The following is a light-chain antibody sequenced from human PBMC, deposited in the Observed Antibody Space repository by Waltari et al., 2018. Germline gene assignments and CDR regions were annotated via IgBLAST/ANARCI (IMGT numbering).Light chain of an antibody. CDR3: QSADSSGNTYV. V-gene: IGLV3-25*02. CDR2: KAS. CDR1: ALPKKY. Sequence: SYELTQPPSVSVSPGQTARITCSGDALPKKYAYWYQQKPGQAPVLVIYKASERPSGIPARFSGSSSGTTVTLTISGVQAEDAADYYCQSADSSGNTYVFGIGTKVTVL. J-gene: IGLJ1*01.